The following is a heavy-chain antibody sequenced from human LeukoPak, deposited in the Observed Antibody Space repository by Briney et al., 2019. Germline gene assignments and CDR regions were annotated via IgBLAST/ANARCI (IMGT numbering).Heavy chain of an antibody. CDR3: ARHPRSEGSGSLFDY. D-gene: IGHD3-10*01. Sequence: ASVKVSCKASGYTFTSYYMHWVRQAPGQGLEWMGIINPSGGSTSYAQKFQGRVTMTRDMSTSTVYMELSSLRSEDTAVYYCARHPRSEGSGSLFDYWGQGTLVTVSS. CDR1: GYTFTSYY. J-gene: IGHJ4*02. V-gene: IGHV1-46*01. CDR2: INPSGGST.